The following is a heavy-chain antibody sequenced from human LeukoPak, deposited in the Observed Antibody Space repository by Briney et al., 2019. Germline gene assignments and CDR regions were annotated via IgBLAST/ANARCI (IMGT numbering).Heavy chain of an antibody. CDR1: GYTFTSYD. CDR3: ARVGRFLEWLPYYYYYYGMDV. CDR2: MNPNSGNT. V-gene: IGHV1-8*01. J-gene: IGHJ6*02. Sequence: ASVKVSCKASGYTFTSYDINWVRQATGQGLEWMGWMNPNSGNTGYAQKFQGRVTMTRNTSISTAYMELSSLRSEDTAVYYCARVGRFLEWLPYYYYYYGMDVWGQGTTVTVCS. D-gene: IGHD3-3*01.